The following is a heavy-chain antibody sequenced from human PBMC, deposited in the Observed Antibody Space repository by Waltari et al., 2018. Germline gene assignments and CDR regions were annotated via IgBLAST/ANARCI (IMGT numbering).Heavy chain of an antibody. CDR3: ARAVRDQLLSDP. Sequence: QVQLVQSGPEVKKTGASVRVSCRASGHSFPPSHITWVRLAPGQGLEGMGWMNPISGNTGYAQKFQGRVSMTGDPSINTAYMELSGLTIDDTAVYYCARAVRDQLLSDPWGQGTLVAVSS. J-gene: IGHJ5*02. CDR1: GHSFPPSH. CDR2: MNPISGNT. D-gene: IGHD2-2*01. V-gene: IGHV1-8*02.